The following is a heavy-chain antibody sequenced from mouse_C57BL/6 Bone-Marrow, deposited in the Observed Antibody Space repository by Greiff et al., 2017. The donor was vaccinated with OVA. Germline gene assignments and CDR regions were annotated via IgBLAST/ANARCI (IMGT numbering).Heavy chain of an antibody. J-gene: IGHJ3*01. CDR2: IDPEDGET. CDR3: ARGYYGRPWFAY. Sequence: EVKLMESGAELVKPGASVKLSCTASGFNITDYYMHWVKQRTEQGLEWIGRIDPEDGETKYAQKFKGKATITVDTSSNTAYLQLSSRTSECTAVDDCARGYYGRPWFAYWGQGTLVTVSA. D-gene: IGHD1-1*01. V-gene: IGHV14-2*01. CDR1: GFNITDYY.